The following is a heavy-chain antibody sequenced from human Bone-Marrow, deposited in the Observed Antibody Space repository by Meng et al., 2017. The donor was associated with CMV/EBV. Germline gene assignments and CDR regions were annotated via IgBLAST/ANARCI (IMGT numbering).Heavy chain of an antibody. J-gene: IGHJ4*02. D-gene: IGHD3-10*01. CDR3: TTLDYKGSGSYFPADY. CDR2: IKSKTDGGTT. Sequence: GGSLRLSCAASGFTFSSYEMNWVRQAPGKGLEWVGRIKSKTDGGTTDYAAPVKGRFTISRDDSKNTLYLQMNSLKTEDTAVYYCTTLDYKGSGSYFPADYWGQGTLVTVSS. CDR1: GFTFSSYE. V-gene: IGHV3-15*01.